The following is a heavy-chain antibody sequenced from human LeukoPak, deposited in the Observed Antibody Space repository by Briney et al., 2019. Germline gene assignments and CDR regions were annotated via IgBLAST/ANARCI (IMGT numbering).Heavy chain of an antibody. J-gene: IGHJ4*02. CDR3: ASMTIAAPGTFHY. CDR2: IYPRDSDT. Sequence: GESLKISCKTSGYSFATFWIGWVRQMPGKGLEWVGIIYPRDSDTRYSPSFQGQVTISADKSISTAYLQWSSLKASDTAMYYCASMTIAAPGTFHYWGQGTLVTVSS. CDR1: GYSFATFW. V-gene: IGHV5-51*01. D-gene: IGHD6-13*01.